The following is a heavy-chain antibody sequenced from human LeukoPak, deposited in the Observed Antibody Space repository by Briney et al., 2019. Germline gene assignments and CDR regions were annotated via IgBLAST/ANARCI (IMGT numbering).Heavy chain of an antibody. CDR3: ARASFQRWLQLGGD. D-gene: IGHD5-24*01. Sequence: GGSLRLSCSASGFTFSTYSMNWVRQAPGKGLEWVSYISSSSSTIYYADSVKGRFTISRDNAKNSLYLQMNSLRDEDTAVYYCARASFQRWLQLGGDWGQGTLVTVSS. CDR2: ISSSSSTI. J-gene: IGHJ4*02. CDR1: GFTFSTYS. V-gene: IGHV3-48*02.